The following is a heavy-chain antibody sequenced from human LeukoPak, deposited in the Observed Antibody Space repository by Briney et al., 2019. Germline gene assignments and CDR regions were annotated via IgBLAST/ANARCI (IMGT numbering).Heavy chain of an antibody. CDR3: ARDPGAGIAVSGRYYGMDV. V-gene: IGHV1-69*04. D-gene: IGHD6-19*01. Sequence: SVKVSCKASGGTFSSYTISWVRQAPGQGLEWMGRIIPILGIANYAQKFQGRVTITAGKSTSTAYMELSSLRSEDTAVYYCARDPGAGIAVSGRYYGMDVWGQGTTATVSS. CDR1: GGTFSSYT. J-gene: IGHJ6*02. CDR2: IIPILGIA.